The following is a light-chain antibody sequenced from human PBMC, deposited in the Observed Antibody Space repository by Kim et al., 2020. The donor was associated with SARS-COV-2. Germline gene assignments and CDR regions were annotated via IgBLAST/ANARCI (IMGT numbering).Light chain of an antibody. J-gene: IGKJ2*02. CDR3: QPTNDFPRT. CDR1: QDINNW. Sequence: DIQMTQSPSSVSASVGDRVTITCRASQDINNWLAWYQKKPGKAPELLIYGASNLYSGVPSRFSGSGSGTDFTLTISNLQPEDFATYYCQPTNDFPRTFGQGTKLEI. V-gene: IGKV1-12*01. CDR2: GAS.